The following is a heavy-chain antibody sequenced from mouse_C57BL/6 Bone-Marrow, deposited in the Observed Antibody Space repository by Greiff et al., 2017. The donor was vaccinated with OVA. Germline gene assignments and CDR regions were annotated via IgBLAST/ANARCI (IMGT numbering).Heavy chain of an antibody. CDR2: INPNNGGT. CDR3: ARGDSGIITTVVATNWYFDV. CDR1: GYTFTDYY. D-gene: IGHD1-1*01. J-gene: IGHJ1*03. Sequence: EVQLQQSGPELVKPGASVKISCKASGYTFTDYYMNWVKQSHGKSLEWIGDINPNNGGTSYNQKFKGKATLTVDKSYSTAYMELRSLTSEDSAVYYCARGDSGIITTVVATNWYFDVWGTGTTVTVSS. V-gene: IGHV1-26*01.